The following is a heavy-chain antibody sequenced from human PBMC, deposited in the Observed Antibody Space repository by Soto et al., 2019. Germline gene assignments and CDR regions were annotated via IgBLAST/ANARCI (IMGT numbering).Heavy chain of an antibody. CDR3: SRDYCSGTPFYEFDY. D-gene: IGHD2-15*01. CDR1: VYRFINYW. V-gene: IGHV5-51*01. CDR2: IYPSDSDT. Sequence: VESLNISCTGSVYRFINYWIGWVRQMPGKGREWMGIIYPSDSDTRYSPSFQGQVTISAGRSINPAYLQWSSLEASDTVMYYCSRDYCSGTPFYEFDYWCQGTQVTVSS. J-gene: IGHJ4*02.